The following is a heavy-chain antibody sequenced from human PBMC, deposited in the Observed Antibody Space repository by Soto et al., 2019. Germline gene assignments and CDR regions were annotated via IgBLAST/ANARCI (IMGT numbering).Heavy chain of an antibody. CDR3: ARSPIAAAVVQH. CDR2: IFYSGST. CDR1: GGSISSYY. V-gene: IGHV4-59*01. J-gene: IGHJ1*01. Sequence: SETLSLTXTVSGGSISSYYWSWIRQPPGKGLEWIGYIFYSGSTNYNPSLKSRVTISVDTSKNQFSLKLSSVTAADTAVYYCARSPIAAAVVQHWGQGTLVTVSS. D-gene: IGHD6-13*01.